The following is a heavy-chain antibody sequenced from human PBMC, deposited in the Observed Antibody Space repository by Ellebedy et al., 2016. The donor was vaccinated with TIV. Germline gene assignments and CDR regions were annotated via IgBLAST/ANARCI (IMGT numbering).Heavy chain of an antibody. CDR3: TRGSSSRGYFDS. CDR1: GFTFSYYS. CDR2: ISHDGSNK. J-gene: IGHJ4*02. V-gene: IGHV3-30*09. D-gene: IGHD6-13*01. Sequence: GGSLRLXXAASGFTFSYYSMHWVHQAPGKGLEWVAVISHDGSNKYHAESVKGRFAISRDDSKNTLYLQMNTLRTEDTAVYFCTRGSSSRGYFDSWGQGTLVTVSS.